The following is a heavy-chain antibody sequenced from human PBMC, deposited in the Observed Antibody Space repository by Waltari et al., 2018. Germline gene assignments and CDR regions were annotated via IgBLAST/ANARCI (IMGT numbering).Heavy chain of an antibody. CDR1: GYSISSGYY. Sequence: QVQLQESGPGLVKPSETLSLTCAVSGYSISSGYYWGWIRQPPGKGLEWIGSIYHSGSTYYNPSLKSRVTISVDTSKNQFSLKLSSVTAADTAVYYCATLYGSGSYYRGYYFDYWGQGTLVTVSS. J-gene: IGHJ4*02. CDR3: ATLYGSGSYYRGYYFDY. V-gene: IGHV4-38-2*01. CDR2: IYHSGST. D-gene: IGHD3-10*01.